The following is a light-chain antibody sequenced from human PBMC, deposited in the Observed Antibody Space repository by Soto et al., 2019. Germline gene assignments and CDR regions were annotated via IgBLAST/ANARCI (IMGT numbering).Light chain of an antibody. CDR3: QQYSNWPRT. V-gene: IGKV3-15*01. CDR1: QSVRSN. J-gene: IGKJ1*01. CDR2: AAS. Sequence: EILMTQFPATLSVSPGERATLSCRASQSVRSNLAWYQQTNGQAPRILIFAASTRDTVIPARFRGSGSGTEFTLTISELQSEDFSVDYCQQYSNWPRTFGQGTKVDIK.